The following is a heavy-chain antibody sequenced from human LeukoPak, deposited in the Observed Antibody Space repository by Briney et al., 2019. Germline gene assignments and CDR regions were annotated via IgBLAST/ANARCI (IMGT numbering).Heavy chain of an antibody. J-gene: IGHJ4*02. V-gene: IGHV3-23*01. CDR2: ISARGGST. Sequence: GGSLRLSCTASGLTFSSYVMSWVRQAPGKGLEWVSTISARGGSTQYADYVKGRFIISRDNSKNTLYLQMNSLRADDTAVYYCAPPRGDSSGYYYVYWGQGTLVTVSS. D-gene: IGHD3-22*01. CDR3: APPRGDSSGYYYVY. CDR1: GLTFSSYV.